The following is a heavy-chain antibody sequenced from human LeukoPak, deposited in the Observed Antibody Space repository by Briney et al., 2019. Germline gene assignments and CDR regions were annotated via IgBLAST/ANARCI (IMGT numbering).Heavy chain of an antibody. Sequence: ASVKVSCKASGGTFSSYAISWVRQAPGQGLEWMGRIIPILGIANYAQKFQGRVTVTADKSTSTAYMELSSLRSEDTAVYYCARGYYDILTGYSPLFDYWGQGTLVTVSS. J-gene: IGHJ4*02. D-gene: IGHD3-9*01. CDR2: IIPILGIA. CDR1: GGTFSSYA. CDR3: ARGYYDILTGYSPLFDY. V-gene: IGHV1-69*04.